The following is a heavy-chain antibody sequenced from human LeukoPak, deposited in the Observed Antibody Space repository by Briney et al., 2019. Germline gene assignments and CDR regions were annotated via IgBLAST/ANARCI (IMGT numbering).Heavy chain of an antibody. J-gene: IGHJ4*02. D-gene: IGHD4/OR15-4a*01. CDR2: IYHSGNT. V-gene: IGHV4-59*01. CDR3: ARFTAKKAD. Sequence: SQTLSLTCTVSNGSISRYYWSWIRQPPGKGLEWIGYIYHSGNTNYNPSLSSRVTISVDTSKNQFSLELTYLTAVDPAVYFCARFTAKKADWRQGTLVTVCS. CDR1: NGSISRYY.